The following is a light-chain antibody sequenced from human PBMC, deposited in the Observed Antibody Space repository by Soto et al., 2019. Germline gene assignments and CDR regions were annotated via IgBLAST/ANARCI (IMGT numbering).Light chain of an antibody. CDR2: DVS. V-gene: IGKV3-11*01. Sequence: EIVLTQSPATLSLSPGERATLSCGASQSAATYLAWYQQKPGQAPRLLIYDVSARATDIPARFSGSGSGTDFTLTISSLEPEDFAVYYCQQRYRWPWTFGHGTKVEI. CDR3: QQRYRWPWT. J-gene: IGKJ1*01. CDR1: QSAATY.